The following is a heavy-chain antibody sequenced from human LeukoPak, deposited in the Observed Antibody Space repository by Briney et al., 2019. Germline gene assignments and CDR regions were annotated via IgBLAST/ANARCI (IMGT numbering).Heavy chain of an antibody. Sequence: PGWSLRLSCAASGFTFSDYAMSWLRQAPGRGLEWVSAISDSGVDTYYADSVKGRFTMSRDNSKSTLYLQMNRLRAEDTAVYYCANGNSNSPKDYWGHGTLVTVSS. J-gene: IGHJ4*01. D-gene: IGHD2-2*01. V-gene: IGHV3-23*01. CDR1: GFTFSDYA. CDR2: ISDSGVDT. CDR3: ANGNSNSPKDY.